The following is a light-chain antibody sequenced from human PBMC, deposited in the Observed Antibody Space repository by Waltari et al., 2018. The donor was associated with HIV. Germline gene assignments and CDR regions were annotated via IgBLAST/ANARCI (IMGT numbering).Light chain of an antibody. J-gene: IGKJ4*01. CDR2: DAS. CDR3: QQRSNWPPA. Sequence: ENVLQPSPATLSLSPGERATLSCRASQSVSSYFAWYQQKPGQAPRLLIYDASKRATGIPARFSGSGSGTDFTLTINSLEPEDFAVYYCQQRSNWPPAFGGGTKVEIK. V-gene: IGKV3-11*01. CDR1: QSVSSY.